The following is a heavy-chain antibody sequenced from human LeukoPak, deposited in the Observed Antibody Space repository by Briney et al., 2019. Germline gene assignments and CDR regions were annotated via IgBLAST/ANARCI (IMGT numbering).Heavy chain of an antibody. CDR3: AKDPHGVQAWFGFMDV. J-gene: IGHJ6*03. CDR1: GFTFSSYG. CDR2: ISGSGGST. D-gene: IGHD3-10*01. V-gene: IGHV3-23*01. Sequence: GGSLRLSCAASGFTFSSYGMSWVRQAPGKGLEWVSAISGSGGSTYYADSVKGRFTISRDNYKNTLYLQMNSLRAEDTAVYYCAKDPHGVQAWFGFMDVWGKGTTVTISS.